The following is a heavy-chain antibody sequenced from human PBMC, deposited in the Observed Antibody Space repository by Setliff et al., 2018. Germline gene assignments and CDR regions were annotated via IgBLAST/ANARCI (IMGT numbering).Heavy chain of an antibody. CDR3: RLAHCNTTSCEEALDF. Sequence: SETLSLTCTVYWGWVRQPPEERLEWIAEFDHSGTTKYNPSLMGRVTISVDTSKNQFSLRLSSVTAADTAVYYFRLAHCNTTSCEEALDFWSQGTLVTVSS. J-gene: IGHJ4*02. V-gene: IGHV4-34*01. D-gene: IGHD2-2*01. CDR2: FDHSGTT.